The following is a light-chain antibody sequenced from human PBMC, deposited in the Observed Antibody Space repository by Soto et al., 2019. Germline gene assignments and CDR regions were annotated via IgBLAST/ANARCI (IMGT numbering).Light chain of an antibody. CDR1: TSDVGDYNY. CDR3: SSYTSSSTVGV. CDR2: GVS. Sequence: QSVLTQPASVSGSPGQSITISCTGTTSDVGDYNYVSWYQQHPGKAPKLMIYGVSNRPSGVSNRFSGSKSGNTASLTISGLQAEDEAYYYCSSYTSSSTVGVFGGGTKVTVL. J-gene: IGLJ3*02. V-gene: IGLV2-14*01.